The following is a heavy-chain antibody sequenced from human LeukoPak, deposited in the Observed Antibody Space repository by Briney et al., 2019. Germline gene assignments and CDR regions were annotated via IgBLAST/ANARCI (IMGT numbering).Heavy chain of an antibody. D-gene: IGHD1-26*01. J-gene: IGHJ4*02. CDR2: IRYDGSNQ. V-gene: IGHV3-30*02. CDR3: AKDREWELLYYFDY. CDR1: GFTFSSYG. Sequence: PGGSLRLSCAASGFTFSSYGMHWVRQAPGKGLEWVAFIRYDGSNQYYADSVKGRFTISRDNSKNTLYLQMNSLRAEDTAVYYCAKDREWELLYYFDYWGQGTLVTVSS.